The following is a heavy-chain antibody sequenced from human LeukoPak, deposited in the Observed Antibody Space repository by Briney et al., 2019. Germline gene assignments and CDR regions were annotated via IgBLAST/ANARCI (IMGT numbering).Heavy chain of an antibody. Sequence: ASVKVSCKASGGTFTSYGISWVRQAPGQGLEWMGWISAYNGNTNYAQKLQGRVTMTTDTSTSTAYMELRSLRSDDTAVYYCARVVAWGSSWSRYYFDYWGQGTLVTVSS. CDR1: GGTFTSYG. CDR3: ARVVAWGSSWSRYYFDY. D-gene: IGHD6-13*01. V-gene: IGHV1-18*01. CDR2: ISAYNGNT. J-gene: IGHJ4*02.